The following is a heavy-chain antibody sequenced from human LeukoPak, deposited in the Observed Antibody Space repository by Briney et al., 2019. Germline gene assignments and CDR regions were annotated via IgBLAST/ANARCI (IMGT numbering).Heavy chain of an antibody. J-gene: IGHJ6*03. CDR1: EFSFSSYE. CDR2: ISSSGSTT. V-gene: IGHV3-48*03. CDR3: ARDSRRSGYNHYYYYMDV. D-gene: IGHD3-22*01. Sequence: PGGSLRLSCAASEFSFSSYEMNWVRQAPGKGLEWLSYISSSGSTTYYADSVKGRFTISRDNAKNSLYLQMNSLRAEDTAVYYCARDSRRSGYNHYYYYMDVWGKGTPVTVSS.